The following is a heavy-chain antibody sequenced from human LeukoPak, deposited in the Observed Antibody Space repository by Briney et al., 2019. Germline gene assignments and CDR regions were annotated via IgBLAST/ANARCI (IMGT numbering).Heavy chain of an antibody. Sequence: SETLSLTCTVSGGSLSSADSYWSWIRQPPGKGLEWIGYIFYSGNSYYNPSLKSRLTISVDTSKNQFSLKLSSVTAADTAMYYCARLGYNDYVTYWGQGTLVTVSS. D-gene: IGHD5-12*01. CDR3: ARLGYNDYVTY. V-gene: IGHV4-30-4*01. CDR1: GGSLSSADSY. J-gene: IGHJ4*02. CDR2: IFYSGNS.